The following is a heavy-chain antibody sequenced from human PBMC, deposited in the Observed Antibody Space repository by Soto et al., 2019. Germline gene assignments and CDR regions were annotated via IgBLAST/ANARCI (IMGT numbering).Heavy chain of an antibody. Sequence: QVQLVQSGAEVKKPGASVKVSCKASGYTFTSYGISWVRQAPGQGLEWMGWISAYNGNTNYAQKLQGRVTMTTDTATSTAYMELRSLRSDDTAVYYCARDHDSSGYYYLAWFDPWGQGTLVTVSS. CDR1: GYTFTSYG. J-gene: IGHJ5*02. CDR2: ISAYNGNT. D-gene: IGHD3-22*01. V-gene: IGHV1-18*01. CDR3: ARDHDSSGYYYLAWFDP.